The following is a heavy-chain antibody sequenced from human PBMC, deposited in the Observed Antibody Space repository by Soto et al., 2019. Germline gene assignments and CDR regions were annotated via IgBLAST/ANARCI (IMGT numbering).Heavy chain of an antibody. CDR2: IYHSGST. D-gene: IGHD3-10*01. J-gene: IGHJ5*02. Sequence: QLQLQESGSGLVKPSQTLSLTCAVSGGSISSGGYSWSWIRQPPGKGLEWIGYIYHSGSTYYNPSLKRRXXIXVXXSKTQFSLKLSSVPAADTAVYYCARDRRGAGWFDPWGQGTLVTVSS. CDR3: ARDRRGAGWFDP. V-gene: IGHV4-30-2*01. CDR1: GGSISSGGYS.